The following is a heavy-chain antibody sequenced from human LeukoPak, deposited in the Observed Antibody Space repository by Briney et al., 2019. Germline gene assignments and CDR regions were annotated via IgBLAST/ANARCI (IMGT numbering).Heavy chain of an antibody. D-gene: IGHD3-22*01. J-gene: IGHJ4*03. CDR3: AKGSYYDSSGSFYFDY. Sequence: GGSLRLSCAASRFTFSSYAMSWVRQAPGKGLEWVSGISGSGDNTYYADSVKGRFTISRDNSKNTLYVQANSLGTEDTAAYYCAKGSYYDSSGSFYFDYWGQGTMVTVSS. V-gene: IGHV3-23*01. CDR1: RFTFSSYA. CDR2: ISGSGDNT.